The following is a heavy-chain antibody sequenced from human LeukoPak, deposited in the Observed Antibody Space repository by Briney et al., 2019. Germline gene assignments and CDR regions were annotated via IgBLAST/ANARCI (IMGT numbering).Heavy chain of an antibody. Sequence: KPSETVSLTCTVSGDSVSTYQWSWIRQPPGKGLEWIGYISYSGGTMYNPSLRSRVTISIDTSKNQFSLKLSSVTAADTAVYYCARVGRGDHTWGSYSFDYWGQGALVTVSS. J-gene: IGHJ4*02. CDR2: ISYSGGT. CDR1: GDSVSTYQ. D-gene: IGHD3-16*01. V-gene: IGHV4-59*02. CDR3: ARVGRGDHTWGSYSFDY.